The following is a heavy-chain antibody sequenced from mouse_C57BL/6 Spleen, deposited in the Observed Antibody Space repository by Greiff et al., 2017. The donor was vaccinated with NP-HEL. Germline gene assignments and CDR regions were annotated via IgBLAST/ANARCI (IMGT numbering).Heavy chain of an antibody. CDR2: IDPSDSYT. Sequence: QVQLQKPGAELVKPGASVKLSCKASGYTFTSYWMQWVKQRPGQGLEWIGEIDPSDSYTNYNQKFKGKATLTVDTSSSTAYMQLSSLTSEDSAVYYCARNFYYFDYWGQGTTLTVSS. V-gene: IGHV1-50*01. J-gene: IGHJ2*01. CDR3: ARNFYYFDY. CDR1: GYTFTSYW.